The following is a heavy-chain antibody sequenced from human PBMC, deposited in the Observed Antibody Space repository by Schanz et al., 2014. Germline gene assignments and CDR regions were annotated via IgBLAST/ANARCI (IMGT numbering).Heavy chain of an antibody. Sequence: QVQLVQSGAEVKKPGASVKVSCKASAYTFTGYYLHWVRQAPGQGLEWMGWISPNGATRYAQNFQDKVTMTRDTSSTTAYMELNSLRSDDTAVYYCVRELSGGTFDYWGQGALVTVSS. CDR2: ISPNGAT. D-gene: IGHD1-1*01. CDR3: VRELSGGTFDY. CDR1: AYTFTGYY. J-gene: IGHJ4*02. V-gene: IGHV1-2*02.